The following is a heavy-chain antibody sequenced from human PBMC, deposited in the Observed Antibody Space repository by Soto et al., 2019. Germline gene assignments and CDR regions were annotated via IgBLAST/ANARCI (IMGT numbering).Heavy chain of an antibody. CDR3: ASGGSSNWFDP. V-gene: IGHV4-30-4*01. Sequence: TSETLSLTCTVSGGSVSSGDYYWSWIRQPPGQGLEWIGHLYYTGSTNYNPSLKSRVTISVDTSKNQFSLKLASVTAADTAVYYCASGGSSNWFDPWGQGTLVTVS. J-gene: IGHJ5*02. CDR2: LYYTGST. D-gene: IGHD1-26*01. CDR1: GGSVSSGDYY.